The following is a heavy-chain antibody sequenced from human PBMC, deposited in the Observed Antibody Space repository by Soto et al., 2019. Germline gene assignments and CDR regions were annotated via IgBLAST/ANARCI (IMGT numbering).Heavy chain of an antibody. CDR1: GFTFSSYA. CDR2: ISGSGGST. J-gene: IGHJ6*02. D-gene: IGHD3-10*01. Sequence: EVQLLESGGGLVQPGGSLRLSCAASGFTFSSYAMSWVRQAPGKGLEWVSAISGSGGSTYYADSVKGRFTISRDKSKNKLYLQMNMLRAEDTDVDYCAKEWGGKVFAMDVWGQGTTVTVSS. V-gene: IGHV3-23*01. CDR3: AKEWGGKVFAMDV.